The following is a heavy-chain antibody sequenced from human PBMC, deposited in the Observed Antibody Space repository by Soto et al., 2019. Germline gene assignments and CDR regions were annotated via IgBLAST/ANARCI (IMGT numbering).Heavy chain of an antibody. CDR2: IKSKTDGGTT. CDR3: KVVVVTALGAFDD. D-gene: IGHD2-21*02. V-gene: IGHV3-15*01. Sequence: GGSLRLSCAASGFTFTNAWMTWVRQAPGKGLEWVGRIKSKTDGGTTDYAAPVKGRFTISRDDSKNTAYLQMNSLKTEDTAVYYCKVVVVTALGAFDDWGQGTLVTVSS. J-gene: IGHJ4*02. CDR1: GFTFTNAW.